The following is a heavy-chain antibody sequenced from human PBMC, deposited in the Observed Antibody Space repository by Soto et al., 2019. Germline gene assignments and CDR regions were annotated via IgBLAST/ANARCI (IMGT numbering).Heavy chain of an antibody. CDR1: GYTFTSYV. D-gene: IGHD2-2*02. V-gene: IGHV1-18*01. Sequence: ASVKASCKASGYTFTSYVISWVRQAPGQGLEWMGWISAYNGNTNYAQKLQGRVTMTTDTSTSTAYMELRSLRSDDTAVYYCAKSATVPAAISYWGQGTLVTVSS. CDR2: ISAYNGNT. CDR3: AKSATVPAAISY. J-gene: IGHJ4*02.